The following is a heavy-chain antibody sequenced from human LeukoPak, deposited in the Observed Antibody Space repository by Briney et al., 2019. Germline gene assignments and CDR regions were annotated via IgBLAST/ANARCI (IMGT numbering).Heavy chain of an antibody. Sequence: SETLSLTCAVYGGSFSGYYWSWIRQPPGKGLEWIGEINHSGSTNYNPSLKSRVTISVDTSKNQFSLKLSSVTAADTAVYYCARRNRDIVVLPAAMGANRFDPWGQGTLVTVSS. J-gene: IGHJ5*02. D-gene: IGHD2-2*01. CDR3: ARRNRDIVVLPAAMGANRFDP. CDR2: INHSGST. V-gene: IGHV4-34*01. CDR1: GGSFSGYY.